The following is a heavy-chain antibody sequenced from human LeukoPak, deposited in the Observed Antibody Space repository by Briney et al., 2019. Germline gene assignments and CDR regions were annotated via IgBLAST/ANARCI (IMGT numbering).Heavy chain of an antibody. V-gene: IGHV4-59*01. J-gene: IGHJ4*02. Sequence: SETLTLTCTVSGGSISSFYWSWIRQPPGKGLEWIGYIYYSGSTNYNPSLKSRVTISVDTSKNQFSLKLSSVTAADTAVYYCARAPFGDYSTDGYYFDYWGQGTLVTVSS. CDR2: IYYSGST. CDR3: ARAPFGDYSTDGYYFDY. D-gene: IGHD2-21*01. CDR1: GGSISSFY.